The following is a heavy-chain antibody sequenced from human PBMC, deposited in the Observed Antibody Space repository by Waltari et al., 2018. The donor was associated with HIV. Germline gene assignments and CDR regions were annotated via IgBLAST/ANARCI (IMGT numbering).Heavy chain of an antibody. D-gene: IGHD3-22*01. CDR2: VWYDGKNK. CDR1: GFTFRSYG. CDR3: ARTPYDTSGYCFDY. Sequence: QVQLVESGGGVVQPGRSLRLSCEASGFTFRSYGMHWVRQAPGKGLEWLAVVWYDGKNKYYADSVKGRFTVSRDNSKNTLFLQMNSLRVDDTAVYYCARTPYDTSGYCFDYWGQGTLVTVSS. J-gene: IGHJ4*02. V-gene: IGHV3-33*01.